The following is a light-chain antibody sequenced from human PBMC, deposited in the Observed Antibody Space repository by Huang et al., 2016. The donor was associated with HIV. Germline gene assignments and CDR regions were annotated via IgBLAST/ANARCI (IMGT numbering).Light chain of an antibody. CDR1: QSVRNN. J-gene: IGKJ2*01. CDR2: GAS. V-gene: IGKV3-15*01. Sequence: EIVMTQSPATLSVSPGERATLSCRASQSVRNNLAWYQQKPGQAPRLLIYGASTRAAGIPARFSGSGSGTEFTLTISSRQSEDFAVYYCQHYNNWPYTFGQGTKLEIK. CDR3: QHYNNWPYT.